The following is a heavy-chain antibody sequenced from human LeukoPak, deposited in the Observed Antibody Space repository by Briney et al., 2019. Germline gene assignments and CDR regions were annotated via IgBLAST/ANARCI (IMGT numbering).Heavy chain of an antibody. CDR1: GGSFSGYY. D-gene: IGHD4-17*01. CDR3: ARGRCYGDLYCYGMDV. V-gene: IGHV4-34*01. J-gene: IGHJ6*04. CDR2: INHSGST. Sequence: SETLSLTCAVYGGSFSGYYWSWIRQPPGEGLEWIGEINHSGSTNYNPSLKSRVTISVDTSKNQFSLKLSSVTAADTAVYYCARGRCYGDLYCYGMDVWGKGTTVTVSS.